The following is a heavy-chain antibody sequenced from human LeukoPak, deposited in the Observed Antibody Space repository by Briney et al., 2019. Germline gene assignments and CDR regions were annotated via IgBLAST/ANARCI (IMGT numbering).Heavy chain of an antibody. J-gene: IGHJ3*02. CDR1: GYTFTGYY. D-gene: IGHD3-3*01. CDR2: INPNSGGT. V-gene: IGHV1-2*02. CDR3: ARDQSLLGVVIGAFDI. Sequence: GASVEVSCKASGYTFTGYYMHWVRQAPGQGLEWMGWINPNSGGTNYAQKFQGRVTMTRDTSISTAYMELSRLRSDDTAVYYCARDQSLLGVVIGAFDIWGQGTMVTVSS.